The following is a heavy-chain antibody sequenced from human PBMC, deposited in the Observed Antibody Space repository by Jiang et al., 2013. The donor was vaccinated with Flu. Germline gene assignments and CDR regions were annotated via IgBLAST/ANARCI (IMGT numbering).Heavy chain of an antibody. J-gene: IGHJ4*02. V-gene: IGHV4-38-2*02. Sequence: LLKPSETLSLSCTVSGFSISSGYYWGWIRQPPGKGLEWIGSIYHSGTTYYNLSLKSRVTMSADTSKNQFSLNMTSVTAADTAFYYCARRRDYYDTTGYGYSWGYFDSWGQGILVTVSS. D-gene: IGHD3-22*01. CDR3: ARRRDYYDTTGYGYSWGYFDS. CDR1: GFSISSGYY. CDR2: IYHSGTT.